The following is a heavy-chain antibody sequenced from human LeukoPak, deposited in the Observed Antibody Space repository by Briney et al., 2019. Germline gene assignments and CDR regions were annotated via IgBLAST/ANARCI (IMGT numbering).Heavy chain of an antibody. Sequence: GGSLRLSCAASGFTLSTYWMSWVRQAPGKGLEWVANIKQDGGEKYYVDSVKGRFTISRDNAKNSLYLQMNSPRAEDTAVYYCAKSDGSGSYYYYMDVWGKGTTVTVSS. D-gene: IGHD3-10*01. CDR3: AKSDGSGSYYYYMDV. V-gene: IGHV3-7*03. CDR2: IKQDGGEK. CDR1: GFTLSTYW. J-gene: IGHJ6*03.